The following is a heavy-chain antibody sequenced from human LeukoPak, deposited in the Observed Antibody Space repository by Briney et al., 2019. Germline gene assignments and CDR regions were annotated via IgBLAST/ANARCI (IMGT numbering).Heavy chain of an antibody. D-gene: IGHD3-22*01. V-gene: IGHV3-21*01. CDR2: ISSSSSSYI. Sequence: PGGSLRLSCAASGFTFSSYSMNWVRQAPGKGLEWVSSISSSSSSYIYYADSVKGRFTISRDNAKNSLYLQMNSLRAEDTAVYYCARGSSGHQGAFDIWGQGTMVTVSS. CDR1: GFTFSSYS. CDR3: ARGSSGHQGAFDI. J-gene: IGHJ3*02.